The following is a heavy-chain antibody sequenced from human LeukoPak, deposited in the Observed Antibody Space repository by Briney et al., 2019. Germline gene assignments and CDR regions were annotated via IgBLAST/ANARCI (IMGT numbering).Heavy chain of an antibody. Sequence: SETLSLTCTVSGGSLSTYYWSWIRQPPGKGLDWMGYIYYTGSTNYNPSLKSRVTISVGTSKNQFSLNLNSVTAADTAVCYCARASGGYYNNWFDPWGRGTLVTVSS. CDR3: ARASGGYYNNWFDP. D-gene: IGHD3-22*01. CDR2: IYYTGST. V-gene: IGHV4-59*01. CDR1: GGSLSTYY. J-gene: IGHJ5*02.